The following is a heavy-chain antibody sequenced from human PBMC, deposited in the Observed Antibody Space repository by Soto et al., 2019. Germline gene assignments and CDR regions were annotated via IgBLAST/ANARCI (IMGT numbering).Heavy chain of an antibody. CDR1: GGSLSSGFHY. J-gene: IGHJ4*02. CDR3: ARTPTTVVIPGYFDY. D-gene: IGHD4-17*01. Sequence: KPSETLSLTCSVSGGSLSSGFHYWSWIRQHPGKGLEWMGYIYYSGSPYYNPSLKSRLTISVDTSKNQFSLRLSSVTAADTAMYYCARTPTTVVIPGYFDYWGQGTLVTVSS. V-gene: IGHV4-31*03. CDR2: IYYSGSP.